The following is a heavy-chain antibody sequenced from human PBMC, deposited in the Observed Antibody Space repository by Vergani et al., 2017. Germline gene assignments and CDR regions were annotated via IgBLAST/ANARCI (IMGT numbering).Heavy chain of an antibody. CDR2: INHSGST. Sequence: QVQLQESGPGLVKPSQTLSLTCTVSGGSISSGGYYWSWIRQPPGKGLEWIGEINHSGSTNYNPSLKSRVTIYVDTSKNQFSLKLSSGTAADTAVYYCARGLGYDILTGYPESNWFDPWGQGTLVTVSS. CDR1: GGSISSGGYY. CDR3: ARGLGYDILTGYPESNWFDP. V-gene: IGHV4-31*03. J-gene: IGHJ5*02. D-gene: IGHD3-9*01.